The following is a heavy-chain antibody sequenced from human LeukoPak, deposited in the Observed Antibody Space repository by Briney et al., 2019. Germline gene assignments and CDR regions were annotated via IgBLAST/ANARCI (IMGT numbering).Heavy chain of an antibody. D-gene: IGHD2-15*01. CDR1: GYTFTGYY. CDR3: ARWGHGSPRPFDY. J-gene: IGHJ4*02. CDR2: INPNSGGT. V-gene: IGHV1-2*02. Sequence: ASVKVSCKASGYTFTGYYMHWVRQAPGQGLEWMGWINPNSGGTNYAQKFQGRVTMTRDTSISTAYMELRSLRSDDTAVYYCARWGHGSPRPFDYWGQGTLVTVSS.